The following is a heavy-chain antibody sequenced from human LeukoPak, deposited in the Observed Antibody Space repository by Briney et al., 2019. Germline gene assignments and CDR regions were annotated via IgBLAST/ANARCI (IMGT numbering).Heavy chain of an antibody. CDR1: GGTFSSYA. CDR3: AREDRSGGYYYYGMDV. V-gene: IGHV1-69*04. J-gene: IGHJ6*02. CDR2: IIPILGIA. D-gene: IGHD3-10*01. Sequence: GSSVKVSCKASGGTFSSYAISWVRQAPGQGLEWMGRIIPILGIANYAQKFQGRVTITADKSTSTAYMELSSLRSEDTAVYYCAREDRSGGYYYYGMDVWGQGTTVTVSS.